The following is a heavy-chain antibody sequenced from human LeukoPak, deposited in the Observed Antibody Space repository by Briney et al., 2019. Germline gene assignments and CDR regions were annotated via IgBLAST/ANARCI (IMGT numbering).Heavy chain of an antibody. CDR3: AKDRPPGSSGFDC. D-gene: IGHD3-10*01. J-gene: IGHJ4*02. Sequence: PGGSLRLSCAASGFTFRSYAMSWVRQAPGKGLEWVSAISGSGGSTYYADSVKGRLTISRDNSKNTLYLQMSSLRAEDTAVYYCAKDRPPGSSGFDCWGQGTLVTVSS. CDR2: ISGSGGST. V-gene: IGHV3-23*01. CDR1: GFTFRSYA.